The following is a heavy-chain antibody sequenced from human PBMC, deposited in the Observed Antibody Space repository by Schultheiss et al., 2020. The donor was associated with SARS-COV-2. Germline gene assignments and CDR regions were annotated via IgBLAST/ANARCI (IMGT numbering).Heavy chain of an antibody. Sequence: LSLTCAVYGGSFSGYYWSWIRQPPGKGLEWVSYISSSGSTIYYADSVKGRFTISRDNSKNTLYVQMNSLRGEDTAVYYCARDGGRDYYDSSGYRWFDPWGQGTLVTVSS. D-gene: IGHD3-22*01. CDR3: ARDGGRDYYDSSGYRWFDP. CDR2: ISSSGSTI. J-gene: IGHJ5*02. V-gene: IGHV3-11*04. CDR1: GGSFSGYY.